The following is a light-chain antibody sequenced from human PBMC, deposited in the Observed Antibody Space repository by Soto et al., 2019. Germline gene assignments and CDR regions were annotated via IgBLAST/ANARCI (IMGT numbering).Light chain of an antibody. CDR3: HLYGGSPPHT. CDR1: QSVSSNH. V-gene: IGKV3-20*01. J-gene: IGKJ2*01. CDR2: GSS. Sequence: IVLTQSPGTLSLSPGERATLSCRASQSVSSNHLAWYQQKPGQAPKLLIYGSSSRATGIPDRSSGSGSGTDFTLTISRLEPADFAMYFCHLYGGSPPHTFGQGTKVEIK.